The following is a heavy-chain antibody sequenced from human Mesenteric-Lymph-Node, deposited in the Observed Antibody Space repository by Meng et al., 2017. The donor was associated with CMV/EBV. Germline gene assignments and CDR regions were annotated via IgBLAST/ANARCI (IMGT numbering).Heavy chain of an antibody. CDR2: IYYSGST. Sequence: QLHLQESVPGLVKPSETLSLTGTVAGGSISSSSYYWGWTRQPPGKGLEWIGSIYYSGSTYYNPSLKSRVTISVDTSKNQFSLKLSSVTAADTAVYYCARPHYYGSGSSPWFDPWGQGTLVTVSS. CDR3: ARPHYYGSGSSPWFDP. J-gene: IGHJ5*02. CDR1: GGSISSSSYY. V-gene: IGHV4-39*01. D-gene: IGHD3-10*01.